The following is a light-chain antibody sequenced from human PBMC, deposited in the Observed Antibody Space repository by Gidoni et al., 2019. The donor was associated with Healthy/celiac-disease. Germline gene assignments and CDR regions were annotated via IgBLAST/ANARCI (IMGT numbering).Light chain of an antibody. CDR1: QRVSSN. J-gene: IGKJ4*01. Sequence: EIVLTQSPATLSVSPGVRVTLTCRASQRVSSNLAWYQQKPGQAPRLLIYDASTRATGMPARLSGSGSGTKVTLTISSRQSEDYAVYYCQQYNNWPPLTFGGGTKVEIK. V-gene: IGKV3-15*01. CDR2: DAS. CDR3: QQYNNWPPLT.